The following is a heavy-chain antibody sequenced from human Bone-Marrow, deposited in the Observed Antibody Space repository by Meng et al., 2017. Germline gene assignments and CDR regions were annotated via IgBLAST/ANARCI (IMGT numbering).Heavy chain of an antibody. V-gene: IGHV4-4*07. J-gene: IGHJ6*02. CDR1: GGSISSYY. CDR2: IYTSGST. Sequence: SETLSLTCTVSGGSISSYYWSWIRQPAGKGLEWIGRIYTSGSTNYNPSLKSRVTMSVDTSKYQFSLKLSSVTAADTAVYYCAREVLAYSSSYMDVWGQGTTVTVSS. D-gene: IGHD6-13*01. CDR3: AREVLAYSSSYMDV.